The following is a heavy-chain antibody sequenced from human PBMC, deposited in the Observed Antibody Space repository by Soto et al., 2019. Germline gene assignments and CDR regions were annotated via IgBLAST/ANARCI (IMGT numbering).Heavy chain of an antibody. CDR3: AREGAYSAFDY. J-gene: IGHJ4*02. CDR1: GFTFSNYA. D-gene: IGHD1-26*01. Sequence: PGGSLRLSCAASGFTFSNYAMSWVRQAPGKGLEWVSAISGSGGSTYYADSVKGRFTISRDNSKNRLYLQMTSLRAEDTAVYFCAREGAYSAFDYWGQGTLVTVSS. V-gene: IGHV3-23*01. CDR2: ISGSGGST.